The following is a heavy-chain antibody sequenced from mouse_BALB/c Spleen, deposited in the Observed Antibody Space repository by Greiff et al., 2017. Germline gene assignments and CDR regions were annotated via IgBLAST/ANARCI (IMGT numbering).Heavy chain of an antibody. CDR1: GFSLSRYS. Sequence: QVQLKESGPGLVAPSQSLSITCTVSGFSLSRYSVHWVRQPPGKGLEWLGVIWRGGSTDYNAAFMSRLSITKDNSKSQVFFKMNSLQADDTAIYYCAKGGGYNAMDYWGQGTSVTVSS. J-gene: IGHJ4*01. V-gene: IGHV2-5*01. CDR3: AKGGGYNAMDY. CDR2: IWRGGST.